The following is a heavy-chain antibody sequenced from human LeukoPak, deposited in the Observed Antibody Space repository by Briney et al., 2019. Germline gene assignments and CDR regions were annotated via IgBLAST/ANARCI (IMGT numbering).Heavy chain of an antibody. D-gene: IGHD3-22*01. J-gene: IGHJ6*02. CDR3: AGENYYDSSGYSGGLNV. CDR2: INHSGST. Sequence: PSETLSLTCAVYGGSFSGYYWSWIHQPPGKGLEWIGEINHSGSTNYNPSLKSRVTISADTSKNQFSLRLSSVTAADTALYYCAGENYYDSSGYSGGLNVWGQGTTVIVSS. V-gene: IGHV4-34*01. CDR1: GGSFSGYY.